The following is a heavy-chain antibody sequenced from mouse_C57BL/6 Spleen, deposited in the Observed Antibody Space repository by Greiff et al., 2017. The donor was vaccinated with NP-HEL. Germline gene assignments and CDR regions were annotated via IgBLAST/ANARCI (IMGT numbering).Heavy chain of an antibody. CDR3: ARSGYDYDEAWFAY. CDR2: IYPGDGVT. J-gene: IGHJ3*01. Sequence: QVHVKQSGAELVKPGASVKISCKASGYAFSSYWMNWVKQRPGKGLEWIGQIYPGDGVTNYNGKFKGKATLTADKSSSTAYMQLSSLTSEDSAVYFCARSGYDYDEAWFAYWGQGTLVTVSA. V-gene: IGHV1-80*01. CDR1: GYAFSSYW. D-gene: IGHD2-4*01.